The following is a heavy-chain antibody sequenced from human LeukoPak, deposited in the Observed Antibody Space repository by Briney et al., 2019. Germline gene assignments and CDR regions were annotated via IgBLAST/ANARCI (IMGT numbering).Heavy chain of an antibody. CDR1: GYSISSGYY. D-gene: IGHD3-3*01. J-gene: IGHJ6*03. CDR3: ARDGITLDYDFWSGYLPGYYYYMDV. V-gene: IGHV4-38-2*02. CDR2: IYHSGST. Sequence: SETLSLTCTVSGYSISSGYYWGWIRQPPGKGLEWIGSIYHSGSTYYNPSLKSRVTISVDTSKNQFSLKLNSVTAADTAVYYCARDGITLDYDFWSGYLPGYYYYMDVWGKGTTVTVSS.